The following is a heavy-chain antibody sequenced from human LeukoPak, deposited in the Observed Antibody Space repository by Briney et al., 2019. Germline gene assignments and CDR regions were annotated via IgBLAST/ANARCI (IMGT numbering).Heavy chain of an antibody. D-gene: IGHD1-1*01. Sequence: ASVKVSCKASGGTFSSYVISWVRQAPGQGLEWMGWISAYNGNTNYAQKLQGRVTMTTDTSTSAAYMELRSLRSDDTAVYYCARDLLPGTRGWFDPWGQGTLVTVSS. CDR3: ARDLLPGTRGWFDP. V-gene: IGHV1-18*01. CDR1: GGTFSSYV. J-gene: IGHJ5*02. CDR2: ISAYNGNT.